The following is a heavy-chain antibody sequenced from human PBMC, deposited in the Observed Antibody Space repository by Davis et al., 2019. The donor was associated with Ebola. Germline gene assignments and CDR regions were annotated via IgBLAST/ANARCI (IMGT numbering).Heavy chain of an antibody. D-gene: IGHD3-3*01. J-gene: IGHJ5*02. CDR3: ARQGWSGYSLRHWLDP. CDR2: IYYSGIT. CDR1: GGSIISSSSY. Sequence: MPSETLSLTCTVSGGSIISSSSYWGWIRQPPRKGLEWIGRIYYSGITYYNPSLKSRVTISVDTSKNQFSLKLRSVTAADTAVYYCARQGWSGYSLRHWLDPWGRGTLVTVSS. V-gene: IGHV4-39*01.